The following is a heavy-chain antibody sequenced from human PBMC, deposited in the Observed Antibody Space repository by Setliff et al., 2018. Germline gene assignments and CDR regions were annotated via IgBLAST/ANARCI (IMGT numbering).Heavy chain of an antibody. V-gene: IGHV4-61*02. CDR2: IYHSGST. Sequence: TLSLTCTVSGGSISSGSYYWSWIRQPAGKGLEWIGRIYHSGSTYYNPSLKSRVTISVDTSKNQFSLKLSSVTAADTAVYYCARRETYYNFWSGYFDYWGQGTLVTVSS. D-gene: IGHD3-3*01. CDR3: ARRETYYNFWSGYFDY. CDR1: GGSISSGSYY. J-gene: IGHJ4*02.